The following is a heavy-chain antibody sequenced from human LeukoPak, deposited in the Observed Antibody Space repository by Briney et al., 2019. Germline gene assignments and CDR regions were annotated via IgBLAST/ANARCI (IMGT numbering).Heavy chain of an antibody. D-gene: IGHD3-3*01. J-gene: IGHJ4*02. V-gene: IGHV3-30*02. CDR3: AKVAGTYYDFWSGHYFDY. CDR2: IRYDGSNK. Sequence: GGSLRLSCAASGFTFSSYGMHWVRQAPGKGLEWVAFIRYDGSNKYYADSVKGRFTISRDNSKNTLYLQMNSLRAEDTAVYYCAKVAGTYYDFWSGHYFDYWGQGTLVTVSS. CDR1: GFTFSSYG.